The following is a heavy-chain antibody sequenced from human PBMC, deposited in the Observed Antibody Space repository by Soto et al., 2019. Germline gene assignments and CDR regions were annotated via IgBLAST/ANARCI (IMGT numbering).Heavy chain of an antibody. CDR3: ARWISGGYSDWFDP. D-gene: IGHD1-26*01. Sequence: QVQLVQSGAEVKKPGASVKVSCKASGYNFMRYGFTWVRQAPGQGLEWMGWINVDNGETKYPQKIQGRVTMTTDTSTSTVYMELGSLTDDDTAVYYCARWISGGYSDWFDPWGHGTLVTVSS. CDR1: GYNFMRYG. CDR2: INVDNGET. J-gene: IGHJ5*02. V-gene: IGHV1-18*04.